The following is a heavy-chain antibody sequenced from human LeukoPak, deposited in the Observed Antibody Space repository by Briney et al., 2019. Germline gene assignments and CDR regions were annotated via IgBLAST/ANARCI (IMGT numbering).Heavy chain of an antibody. J-gene: IGHJ4*02. CDR2: INPSDSYI. CDR3: ALRRDGYNLDY. CDR1: GYSFTSYW. Sequence: GESLKISCKGSGYSFTSYWISWVRQMPGKGLEWMGRINPSDSYINYSPPFQGHVTISADKSISTAYLQWSSLKASDTAMYYCALRRDGYNLDYWGQGTLVTVSS. D-gene: IGHD5-24*01. V-gene: IGHV5-10-1*01.